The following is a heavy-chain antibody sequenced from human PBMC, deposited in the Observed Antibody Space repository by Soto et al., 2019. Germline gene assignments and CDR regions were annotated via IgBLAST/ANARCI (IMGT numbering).Heavy chain of an antibody. V-gene: IGHV1-18*01. J-gene: IGHJ4*02. D-gene: IGHD3-9*01. Sequence: ASVKVSCKASGYTFTSYGISWMRQAPGQGLEWMGWISAYNGNTNYAQKLQGRVTMTTDTSTSTAYMELRSLRSDDTAVYYCARAGKNPLLRYFDWLTPEFDYWGQGTLVTVSS. CDR3: ARAGKNPLLRYFDWLTPEFDY. CDR1: GYTFTSYG. CDR2: ISAYNGNT.